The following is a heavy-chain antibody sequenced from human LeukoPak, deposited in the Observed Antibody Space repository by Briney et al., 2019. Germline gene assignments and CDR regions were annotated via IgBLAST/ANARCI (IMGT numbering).Heavy chain of an antibody. J-gene: IGHJ3*01. CDR1: GCTFSGLS. CDR3: ARVGEPTKNADGY. V-gene: IGHV1-24*01. Sequence: ASVKVSCKVSGCTFSGLSMSWVRQAPGQGLEWMGRIDPNFGATNYAQKFQGRVTMTADKSTDTAYMELSSLRSEDTAVYYCARVGEPTKNADGYWGQGTMVTVSS. D-gene: IGHD3-10*01. CDR2: IDPNFGAT.